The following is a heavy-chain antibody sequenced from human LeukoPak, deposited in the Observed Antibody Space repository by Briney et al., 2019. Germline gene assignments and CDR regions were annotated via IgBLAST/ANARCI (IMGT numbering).Heavy chain of an antibody. J-gene: IGHJ4*02. Sequence: SETLSLTCAVSGYSISSGYYWGWIRQPPGKGLEWIGSIYHSGSTYYNPSLKSRVTISVDTSKNQFSLKLSSVTAADTAVYYCARDYRGYEGVPDYWGQGTLVSVSS. V-gene: IGHV4-38-2*02. CDR2: IYHSGST. CDR3: ARDYRGYEGVPDY. CDR1: GYSISSGYY. D-gene: IGHD5-12*01.